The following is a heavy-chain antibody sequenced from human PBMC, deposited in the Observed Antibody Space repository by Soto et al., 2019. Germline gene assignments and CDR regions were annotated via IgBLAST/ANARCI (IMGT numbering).Heavy chain of an antibody. CDR2: TYFRSEWYN. D-gene: IGHD2-8*01. Sequence: SQTLSLTCAISGDSVSTNSAAWVWIRQSPSRGLEWLGRTYFRSEWYNDHALSVKSRLTISPDTSKNHFSLHLNSVTPEDTAVYYCARREHSVHYFDSWGQGTLVTVS. J-gene: IGHJ4*02. V-gene: IGHV6-1*01. CDR1: GDSVSTNSAA. CDR3: ARREHSVHYFDS.